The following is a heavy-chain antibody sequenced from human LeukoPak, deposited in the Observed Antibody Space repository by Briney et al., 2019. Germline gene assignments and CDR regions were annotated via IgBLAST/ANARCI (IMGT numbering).Heavy chain of an antibody. J-gene: IGHJ4*02. V-gene: IGHV3-48*02. D-gene: IGHD3-22*01. CDR1: GFTFSSYS. CDR2: ISSSSSTI. CDR3: ARDRYQRTTIVVVMREYYFDY. Sequence: PGGSLRLSCAASGFTFSSYSMNWVRQAPGKGLEWVSYISSSSSTIYYAGSVKGRFTISRDNAKNSLYLQMNSLRDEDTAVYYCARDRYQRTTIVVVMREYYFDYWGQGTLVTVSS.